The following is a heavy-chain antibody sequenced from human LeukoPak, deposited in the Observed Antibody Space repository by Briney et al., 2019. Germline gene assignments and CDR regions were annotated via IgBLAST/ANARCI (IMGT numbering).Heavy chain of an antibody. CDR3: ARDRKQLLADNDAFDI. J-gene: IGHJ3*02. V-gene: IGHV3-7*01. D-gene: IGHD6-6*01. CDR2: IKQDGSEK. Sequence: GGSLRLSCAASGFTFSSYWMSWVRQAPGKGLEWVANIKQDGSEKYYVDSVKGRFTISRDNAKNSLYLQMNSLRAEDTAVYYCARDRKQLLADNDAFDIWGQGTMVTVSS. CDR1: GFTFSSYW.